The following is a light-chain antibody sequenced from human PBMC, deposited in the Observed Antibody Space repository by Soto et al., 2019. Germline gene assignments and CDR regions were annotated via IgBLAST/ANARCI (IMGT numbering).Light chain of an antibody. V-gene: IGKV3-11*01. CDR1: QSVTSSY. CDR3: QQPYNWPPT. Sequence: EIVLTQSPGTLSLSPGEIATLSFRASQSVTSSYLAWYQQKPGQAPRLLIYDASNRATGIPARFSGSGSGTDFTLTISSLEPEDFAVYYCQQPYNWPPTFGGGTKVDI. J-gene: IGKJ4*01. CDR2: DAS.